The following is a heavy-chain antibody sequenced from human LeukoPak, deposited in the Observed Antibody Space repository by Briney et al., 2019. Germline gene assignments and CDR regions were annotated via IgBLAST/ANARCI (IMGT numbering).Heavy chain of an antibody. CDR2: ISPSGDTT. V-gene: IGHV1-46*01. Sequence: ASVKVSCKAPGYIFTNHSVHWVRQAPGQGLQWMGIISPSGDTTTYAQKFGGRVTLTRDTSTSTVYLDLRSLESEDTALYYCVRAGDQYFDVWGQGIQVTVSS. CDR3: VRAGDQYFDV. CDR1: GYIFTNHS. D-gene: IGHD7-27*01. J-gene: IGHJ4*02.